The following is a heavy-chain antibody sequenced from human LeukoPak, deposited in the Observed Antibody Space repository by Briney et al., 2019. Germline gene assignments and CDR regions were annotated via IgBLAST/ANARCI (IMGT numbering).Heavy chain of an antibody. V-gene: IGHV4-59*01. CDR2: IYYSGRT. J-gene: IGHJ2*01. Sequence: SETLSLICTVSGLSIRSYYWRWLPQPPGKGLEWLGYIYYSGRTNYNPSLESPVTILVDSSKNHFSLKLSSLTAADTAVYYCARLYDCGASAAYWYFDLWGRGTLVTVSS. D-gene: IGHD4-17*01. CDR3: ARLYDCGASAAYWYFDL. CDR1: GLSIRSYY.